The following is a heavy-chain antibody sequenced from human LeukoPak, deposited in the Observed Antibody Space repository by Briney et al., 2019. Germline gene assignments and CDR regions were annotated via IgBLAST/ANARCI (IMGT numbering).Heavy chain of an antibody. Sequence: VKVSCKASGGTFSSYAISWVRQAPGQGLEWMGGIIPIFGTANYAQKFQGRVTITTDESASTAYMELSSLRSEDTAVYYCASSSGAPPTSRGQLGIFDYWGQGSLVTVSS. CDR3: ASSSGAPPTSRGQLGIFDY. V-gene: IGHV1-69*05. J-gene: IGHJ4*02. CDR1: GGTFSSYA. D-gene: IGHD6-13*01. CDR2: IIPIFGTA.